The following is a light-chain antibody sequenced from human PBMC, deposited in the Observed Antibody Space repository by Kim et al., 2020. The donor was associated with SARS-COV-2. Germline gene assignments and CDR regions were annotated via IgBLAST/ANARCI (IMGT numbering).Light chain of an antibody. Sequence: VSAGGTTRHSWKASKRSSGNLAWYQQRPGQTPRLLIYSATSRATGVPVRFSGSQSGTEFNLTISSLQSEDFAVYYCQQYNILPPFAFGQGTRLEI. CDR1: KRSSGN. J-gene: IGKJ2*01. CDR2: SAT. CDR3: QQYNILPPFA. V-gene: IGKV3-15*01.